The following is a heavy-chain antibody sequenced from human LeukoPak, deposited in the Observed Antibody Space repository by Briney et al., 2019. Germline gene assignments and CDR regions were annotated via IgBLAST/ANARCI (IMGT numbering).Heavy chain of an antibody. J-gene: IGHJ4*02. V-gene: IGHV1-18*01. CDR3: AGSEYYDSSGYYRF. D-gene: IGHD3-22*01. CDR1: GYTFTSYG. Sequence: ASVKVSCKASGYTFTSYGISWVRQAPGQGLEWMGWISAYNGNTNYAQKLQGRVTMTTDTSTSTAYMELRSLRSDDTAVYYCAGSEYYDSSGYYRFWGQGTLGTVSS. CDR2: ISAYNGNT.